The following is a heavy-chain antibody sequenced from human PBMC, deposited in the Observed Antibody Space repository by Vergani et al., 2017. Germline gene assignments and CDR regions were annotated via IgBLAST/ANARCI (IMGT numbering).Heavy chain of an antibody. CDR1: GFTFSSYS. D-gene: IGHD6-19*01. CDR3: AKALGRVAVGSFDY. Sequence: EVQLVESGGGLVKPGGSLRLSCAASGFTFSSYSMNWVRQAPGKGLEWVSSISSSSSYIYYADSVKGRFTISRDNAKNSLYLQMNSLRAEDTAVYYCAKALGRVAVGSFDYWGQGTLVTVSS. J-gene: IGHJ4*02. CDR2: ISSSSSYI. V-gene: IGHV3-21*01.